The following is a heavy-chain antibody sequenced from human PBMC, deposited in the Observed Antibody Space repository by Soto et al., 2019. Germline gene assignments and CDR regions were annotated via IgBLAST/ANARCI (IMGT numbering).Heavy chain of an antibody. CDR1: GFTFSSYA. J-gene: IGHJ4*02. Sequence: PGGSLRLSCAASGFTFSSYAMSWVRQAPGKGLEWVSAISGSGGSTYYADSVKGRFTISRDNSKNTLYLQMNSLRAEDTAVYYCAKRGTSHYYDSSGSLIYFDYWGQGTLVTVSS. CDR3: AKRGTSHYYDSSGSLIYFDY. CDR2: ISGSGGST. D-gene: IGHD3-22*01. V-gene: IGHV3-23*01.